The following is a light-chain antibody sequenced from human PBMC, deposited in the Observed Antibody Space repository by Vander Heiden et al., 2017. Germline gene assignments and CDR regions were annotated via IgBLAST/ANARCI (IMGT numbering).Light chain of an antibody. J-gene: IGKJ1*01. CDR1: RSISGW. V-gene: IGKV1-5*03. Sequence: IQLTQSPSTCSASVGDRVTITCRASRSISGWLAWYQQRPGKAPNLLISKASSLQNAVPSRFSGSGSGTDFTLTISSLQPDDFATYYCQQYDTSPGTFGQGTKVEI. CDR2: KAS. CDR3: QQYDTSPGT.